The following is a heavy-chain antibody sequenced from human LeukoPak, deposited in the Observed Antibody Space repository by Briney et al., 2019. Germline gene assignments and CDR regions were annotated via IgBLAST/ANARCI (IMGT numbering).Heavy chain of an antibody. CDR1: GYTFTSYA. V-gene: IGHV7-4-1*02. D-gene: IGHD5-12*01. J-gene: IGHJ4*02. CDR2: INTNTGNP. CDR3: ARESVERGYSGYERNVH. Sequence: ASVKVSCKASGYTFTSYAMNWVRQAPGQGLEWMGWINTNTGNPTYAQGFTGRFVFSLDTSVSTAYLQISSLKAEDTAVYYCARESVERGYSGYERNVHWGQGTLVTVSS.